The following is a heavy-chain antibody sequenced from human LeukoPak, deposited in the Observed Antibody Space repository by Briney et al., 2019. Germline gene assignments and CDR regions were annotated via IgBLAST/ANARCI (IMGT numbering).Heavy chain of an antibody. Sequence: GGSLRLSCAASEFTFSSYWMHWVRQAPGEGLVWVSRINGDGSTTTYADSVKGRFTISRDSAKNSLYLQMNSLRAEDTAVYYCAKAGGGFSLNYWGQGTLVTVSS. V-gene: IGHV3-74*01. CDR1: EFTFSSYW. D-gene: IGHD3-16*01. CDR3: AKAGGGFSLNY. J-gene: IGHJ4*02. CDR2: INGDGSTT.